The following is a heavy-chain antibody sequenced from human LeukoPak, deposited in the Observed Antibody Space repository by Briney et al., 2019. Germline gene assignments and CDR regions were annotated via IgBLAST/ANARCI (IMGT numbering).Heavy chain of an antibody. CDR2: ISSSSSTI. CDR3: AKGYSDSSKFDS. CDR1: GFTSSRNS. D-gene: IGHD5-18*01. V-gene: IGHV3-48*01. Sequence: GGSLRLSCAASGFTSSRNSMNWVRQAPGKGLEWVSYISSSSSTIYYADSVKGRFTISRDNAKNSLYLQMNSLRAEDTAVYYCAKGYSDSSKFDSWGQGTLVTVSS. J-gene: IGHJ4*02.